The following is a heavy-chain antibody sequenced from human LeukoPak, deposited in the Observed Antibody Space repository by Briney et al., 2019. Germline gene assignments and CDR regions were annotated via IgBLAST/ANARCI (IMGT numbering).Heavy chain of an antibody. V-gene: IGHV3-33*06. CDR2: IWYDGSNK. J-gene: IGHJ5*02. CDR1: GFTFSSYG. Sequence: PGGSLRLSCAASGFTFSSYGMHWVRQAPGKWLEWVAVIWYDGSNKYYADSLKGRFTISRDNSKNMLYLQMNILRVEDTAAYYCAKDRYPYSSSSVHWFDPWGQGTLVTVSS. CDR3: AKDRYPYSSSSVHWFDP. D-gene: IGHD6-6*01.